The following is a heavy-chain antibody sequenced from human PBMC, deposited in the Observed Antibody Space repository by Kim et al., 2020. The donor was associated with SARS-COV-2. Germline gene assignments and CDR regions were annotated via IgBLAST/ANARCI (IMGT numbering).Heavy chain of an antibody. J-gene: IGHJ3*02. CDR1: GFTFSSYG. D-gene: IGHD3-22*01. Sequence: GGSLRLSCAASGFTFSSYGMHWVRQAPGKGLEWVAVISYDGSNKYYADSVKGRFTISRDNSKNTLYLQMNSLRAEDTAVYYCAKPYDSSGSYAFDIWGQGTMVTVSS. V-gene: IGHV3-30*18. CDR2: ISYDGSNK. CDR3: AKPYDSSGSYAFDI.